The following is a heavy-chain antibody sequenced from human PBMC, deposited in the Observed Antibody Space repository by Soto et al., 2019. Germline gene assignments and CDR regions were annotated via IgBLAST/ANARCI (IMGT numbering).Heavy chain of an antibody. Sequence: SETLSLTCAVYGGSFSGYYWSWIRQPPGKGLEWIGEINHSGSTNYNPSLKSRVTISVDTSKNQFSLKLSSVTAADTAVYYCARASHSGYSYGYSLHLYYHYYYMDVWGKGTTVTVSS. D-gene: IGHD5-18*01. V-gene: IGHV4-34*01. CDR3: ARASHSGYSYGYSLHLYYHYYYMDV. CDR1: GGSFSGYY. J-gene: IGHJ6*03. CDR2: INHSGST.